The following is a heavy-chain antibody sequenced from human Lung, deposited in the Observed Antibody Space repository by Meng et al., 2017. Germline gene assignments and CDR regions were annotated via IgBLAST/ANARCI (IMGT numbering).Heavy chain of an antibody. CDR3: TRRGNWGSAFDI. V-gene: IGHV3-30*04. CDR1: GVSFSTYP. Sequence: QGQLEESGAGLVQPGRSLCLSCVVSGVSFSTYPVHWVRQAPGKGLQWVAIIKHYGYNKDYADSVKGRFTISSDNSKNTLSLEMNDLRVEDTAVYYCTRRGNWGSAFDIWGQGTMVTVSS. D-gene: IGHD3-16*01. J-gene: IGHJ3*02. CDR2: IKHYGYNK.